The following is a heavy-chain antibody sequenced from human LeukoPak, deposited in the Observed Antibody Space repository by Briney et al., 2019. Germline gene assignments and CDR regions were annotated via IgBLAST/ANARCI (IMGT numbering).Heavy chain of an antibody. V-gene: IGHV1-2*02. J-gene: IGHJ3*02. CDR1: GYTFTGYY. CDR3: ARVYIRQWLLTDAFDI. CDR2: INPNSGGT. D-gene: IGHD6-19*01. Sequence: ASVKVSCKASGYTFTGYYMHWVRQAPGQGLEWMGWINPNSGGTNYAQKFQGRVTMTRDTSISTAYMELSRLRSDDTAVYYCARVYIRQWLLTDAFDIWGQGTMVTVSS.